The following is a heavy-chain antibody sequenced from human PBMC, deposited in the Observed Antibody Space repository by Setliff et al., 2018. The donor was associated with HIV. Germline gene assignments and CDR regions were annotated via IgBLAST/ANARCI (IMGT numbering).Heavy chain of an antibody. CDR2: INPGTDNT. Sequence: ASVKVSCKTAGCTFTNYVVHWVRQAPGQGLEWMAWINPGTDNTGFSKKFQGRVTGSSDTSASTAYMELSSLSSEDTAFYYCARESPDEYFYDYWGQGTLVTVSS. V-gene: IGHV1-3*01. CDR1: GCTFTNYV. J-gene: IGHJ4*02. CDR3: ARESPDEYFYDY. D-gene: IGHD3-9*01.